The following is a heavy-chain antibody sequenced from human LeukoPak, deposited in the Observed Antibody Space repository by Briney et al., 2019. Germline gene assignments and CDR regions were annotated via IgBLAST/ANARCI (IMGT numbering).Heavy chain of an antibody. J-gene: IGHJ2*01. CDR2: IYHSGST. D-gene: IGHD1-26*01. Sequence: SQTLSLTCTVSGGSISSGGYYWSWIRQPPGKGLEWIGYIYHSGSTYYNPSLKSRVTISVDRSKNQFSLKLSSVTAADTAVYYCARDPSEMVAGATPRVWYFDLWGRGTLVTVSS. CDR1: GGSISSGGYY. CDR3: ARDPSEMVAGATPRVWYFDL. V-gene: IGHV4-30-2*01.